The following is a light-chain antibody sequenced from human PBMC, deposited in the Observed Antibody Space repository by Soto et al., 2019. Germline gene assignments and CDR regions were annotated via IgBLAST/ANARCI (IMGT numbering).Light chain of an antibody. CDR2: GAS. Sequence: EIVLTQSPGTLSLSPGERATLSCRASQSVSSSYLAWYQQKPGQAPRLLIYGASSRATGIPDRFSGSGSGTDFTLTISRLEPDDFAVYYCQQYGSSHLYNFGQGTTVDIK. J-gene: IGKJ2*01. V-gene: IGKV3-20*01. CDR1: QSVSSSY. CDR3: QQYGSSHLYN.